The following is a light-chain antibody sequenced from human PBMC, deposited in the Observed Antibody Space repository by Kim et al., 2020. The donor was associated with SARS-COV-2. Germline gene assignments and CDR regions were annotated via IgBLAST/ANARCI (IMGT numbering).Light chain of an antibody. CDR1: SSAVGGFNY. CDR2: DVS. J-gene: IGLJ1*01. CDR3: SSYTSSNTYV. Sequence: GQSIAISCTGTSSAVGGFNYVSWYQHNPGKAPKLMIYDVSKWPSGVSNRFSGSKSGNTASLTISGLQAEDEADYYCSSYTSSNTYVFGTGTKVTVL. V-gene: IGLV2-14*03.